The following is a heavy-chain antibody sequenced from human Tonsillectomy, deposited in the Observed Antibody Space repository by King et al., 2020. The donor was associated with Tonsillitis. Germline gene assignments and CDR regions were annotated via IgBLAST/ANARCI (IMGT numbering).Heavy chain of an antibody. D-gene: IGHD3-10*01. CDR3: AKGGSGWELLPICVY. J-gene: IGHJ4*02. V-gene: IGHV3-30*18. CDR2: ISYDESNK. Sequence: VQLVESGGGVVQPGRSLRLSCAASGFTFSSYAMHWVRQAPGKGLEWVAVISYDESNKYYEDSVKGRFTIPRDNSNNTLDLQMNSLRAEDTAVYYCAKGGSGWELLPICVYWGQGTLVTVSS. CDR1: GFTFSSYA.